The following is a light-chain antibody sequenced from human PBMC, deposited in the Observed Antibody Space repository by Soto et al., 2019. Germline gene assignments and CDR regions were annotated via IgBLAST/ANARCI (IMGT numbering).Light chain of an antibody. CDR2: EVS. J-gene: IGLJ3*02. V-gene: IGLV2-23*02. CDR1: SSDVGSYNL. CDR3: CSYAGNTSYGV. Sequence: QSALTQPASVSGSPGQSITISCSGTSSDVGSYNLVSWFQQHPGKAPKLMIYEVSKRPSGVSNRFSGSKSGNTASLTISGLQAEDEADYYRCSYAGNTSYGVFGGGTKLTVL.